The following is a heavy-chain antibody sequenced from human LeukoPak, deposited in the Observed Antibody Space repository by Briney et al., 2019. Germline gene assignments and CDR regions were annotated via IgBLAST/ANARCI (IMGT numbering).Heavy chain of an antibody. CDR2: ISGSGGST. D-gene: IGHD2-2*01. CDR1: GFTFSSYW. Sequence: GGSLRLSCAASGFTFSSYWMNWVRQAPGKGLEWVSAISGSGGSTYYADSVKGRFTISRDNSKNTLCLQMHSLRAEDTAVYYCAKESLRVVPSATFDYWGQGTLVTVSS. V-gene: IGHV3-23*01. CDR3: AKESLRVVPSATFDY. J-gene: IGHJ4*02.